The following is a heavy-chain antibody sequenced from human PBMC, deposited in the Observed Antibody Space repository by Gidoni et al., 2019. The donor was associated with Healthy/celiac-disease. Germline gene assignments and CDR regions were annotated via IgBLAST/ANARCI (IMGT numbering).Heavy chain of an antibody. Sequence: QVQLVESGGGVVQPGRSLSLSCAASGFIVSRDGMHWVRHAPGKGLEWVAVIWYDGSNKYYADSVKGRFTISRDNSKNTLYLQMNSLRAEDTAVYYCARAYLGYYYYGMDVWGQGTTVTVSS. J-gene: IGHJ6*02. CDR2: IWYDGSNK. V-gene: IGHV3-33*01. CDR1: GFIVSRDG. D-gene: IGHD2-21*01. CDR3: ARAYLGYYYYGMDV.